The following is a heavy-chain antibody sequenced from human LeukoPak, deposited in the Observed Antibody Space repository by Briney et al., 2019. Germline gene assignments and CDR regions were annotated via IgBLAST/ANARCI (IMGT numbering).Heavy chain of an antibody. D-gene: IGHD3/OR15-3a*01. V-gene: IGHV4-34*01. CDR3: ASLRTGHY. Sequence: SETLSLTCAVYGGSFSGYYWSWLRQPPGKGLEWIGEINHSGSTNYNPSLKSRVTISIDTSKNQLSLKLSSVTAADTAVYYCASLRTGHYWGQGTLVTVSS. J-gene: IGHJ4*02. CDR1: GGSFSGYY. CDR2: INHSGST.